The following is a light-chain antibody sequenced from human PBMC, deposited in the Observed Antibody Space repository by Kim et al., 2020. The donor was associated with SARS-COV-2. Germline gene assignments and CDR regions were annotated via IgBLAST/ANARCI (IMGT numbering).Light chain of an antibody. CDR2: GAF. J-gene: IGKJ4*01. Sequence: SPGETATLSCRATKRISSSYFAWYQQKPGQAPRLLIYGAFTRATGVPDRFSGSGSGTDFTLTISRLEPEDFAVYFCQQYDSSPLTFGGGTKVDIK. V-gene: IGKV3-20*01. CDR3: QQYDSSPLT. CDR1: KRISSSY.